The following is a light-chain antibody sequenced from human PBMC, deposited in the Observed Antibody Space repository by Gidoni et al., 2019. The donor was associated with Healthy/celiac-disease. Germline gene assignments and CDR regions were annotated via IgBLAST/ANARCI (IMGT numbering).Light chain of an antibody. CDR2: WAS. Sequence: DIVMTSSPDSLAVSLGERATINRKSSLSVLYSSNNKSYLAWYQQKPGQPPKLLIYWASTRESGVPDRFSGSGSGTDFTLTISSLQAEDVAVYYCQQYYSTPFTFGPGTKVDIK. CDR1: LSVLYSSNNKSY. J-gene: IGKJ3*01. CDR3: QQYYSTPFT. V-gene: IGKV4-1*01.